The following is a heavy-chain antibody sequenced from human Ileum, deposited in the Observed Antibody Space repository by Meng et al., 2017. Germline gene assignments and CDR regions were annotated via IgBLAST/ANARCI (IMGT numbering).Heavy chain of an antibody. V-gene: IGHV4-4*03. D-gene: IGHD4-11*01. CDR2: IYQSGNT. Sequence: QVQLPDAGRRLVHPPGPLSLRCAVSGTSISSHKWWVWVRQSPGKGLEWIGEIYQSGNTNYNPALKSRVTISLDKSKNQFSLNLTSVTAADTAIYYCARCQQYLVNNWFDPWGQGILVTVSS. J-gene: IGHJ5*02. CDR3: ARCQQYLVNNWFDP. CDR1: GTSISSHKW.